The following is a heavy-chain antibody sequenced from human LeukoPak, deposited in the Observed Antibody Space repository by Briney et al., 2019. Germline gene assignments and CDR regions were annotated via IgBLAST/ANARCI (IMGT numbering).Heavy chain of an antibody. Sequence: PSETLSLTCTVSGGSISSGGYYWSWIRQHPGKGLEWIGYIYYSGSTYYNPSLKSRVTISVDTSKNQFSLKLSSATAADTAVYYCARDRDGGYDRNYFDYWGQGTLVTVSS. CDR3: ARDRDGGYDRNYFDY. V-gene: IGHV4-31*03. D-gene: IGHD5-12*01. J-gene: IGHJ4*02. CDR2: IYYSGST. CDR1: GGSISSGGYY.